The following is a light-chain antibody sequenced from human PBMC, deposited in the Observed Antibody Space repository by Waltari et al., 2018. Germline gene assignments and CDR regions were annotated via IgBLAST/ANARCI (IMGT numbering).Light chain of an antibody. J-gene: IGLJ3*02. CDR2: QGN. CDR1: SRDVGTFKL. Sequence: QSALTPPAAVSGSPGQSINISCTGVSRDVGTFKLASWYQQCPGQPPQVIIFQGNKRPPGVSDRFSGSSSDNAAYLTISGLQAEDEADYYCCSYVGSRPWVFGGGTKLTVL. CDR3: CSYVGSRPWV. V-gene: IGLV2-23*01.